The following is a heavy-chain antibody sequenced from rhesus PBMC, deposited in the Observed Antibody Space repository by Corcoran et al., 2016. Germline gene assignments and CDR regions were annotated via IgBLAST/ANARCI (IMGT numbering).Heavy chain of an antibody. CDR3: TTVDY. J-gene: IGHJ4*01. CDR2: INPNGGTT. CDR1: GFTFSKDY. V-gene: IGHV3-10*01. Sequence: EVQLVESGGGLVQPGGSLRSSCEASGFTFSKDYNEWVRQAPGKGLEWVVQINPNGGTTFLMDSVNGRFTISRDNAKNTLYLQINSLKIEDTAVYYCTTVDYWGQGVLVTVSS.